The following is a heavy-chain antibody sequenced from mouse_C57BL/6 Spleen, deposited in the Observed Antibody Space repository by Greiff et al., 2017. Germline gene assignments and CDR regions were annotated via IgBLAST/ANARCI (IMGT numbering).Heavy chain of an antibody. CDR1: GYTFTDYN. V-gene: IGHV1-18*01. J-gene: IGHJ4*01. CDR3: ARGYYGSSYEAMDY. CDR2: INPNNGGT. Sequence: DVQLQESGPELVKPGASVKIPCKASGYTFTDYNLDWVKQSHGKSLEWIGDINPNNGGTIYNQKFKGKATLTVDKSSSTAYMELRSLTSEDTAVDYCARGYYGSSYEAMDYWGQGTSVTVSS. D-gene: IGHD1-1*01.